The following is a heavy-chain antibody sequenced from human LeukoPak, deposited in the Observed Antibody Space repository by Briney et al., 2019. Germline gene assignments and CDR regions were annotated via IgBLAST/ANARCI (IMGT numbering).Heavy chain of an antibody. J-gene: IGHJ4*02. CDR3: ARALLSSGYYYVLDY. V-gene: IGHV1-2*04. CDR1: GGTFSSYA. CDR2: INPNSGGT. D-gene: IGHD3-22*01. Sequence: GASVKVSCKASGGTFSSYAISWVRQAPGQGLEWMGWINPNSGGTNYAQKFQGWVTMTRDTSISTAYMELSRLRSDDTAVYYCARALLSSGYYYVLDYWGQGTLVTVSS.